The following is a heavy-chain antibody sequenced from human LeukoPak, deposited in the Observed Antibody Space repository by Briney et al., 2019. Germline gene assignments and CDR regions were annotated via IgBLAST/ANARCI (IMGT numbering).Heavy chain of an antibody. CDR2: ISYEGSNK. CDR3: VKSLDRHYYDIHGPLSH. CDR1: GFTFSDYG. Sequence: GGSLRLSGAASGFTFSDYGMYWVRKAPGKGLEWVAAISYEGSNKYYGDSVKGRITISRDNARNTVDLQMNSLRAEDTAVYYCVKSLDRHYYDIHGPLSHWGQGTLVTVSS. J-gene: IGHJ4*02. V-gene: IGHV3-30*18. D-gene: IGHD3-22*01.